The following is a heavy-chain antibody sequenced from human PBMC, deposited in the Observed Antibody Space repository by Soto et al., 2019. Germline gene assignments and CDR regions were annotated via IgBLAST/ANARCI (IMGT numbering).Heavy chain of an antibody. CDR1: GGTFSSYA. CDR2: LIPIFGTA. J-gene: IGHJ3*02. Sequence: QVQLVQSGAEVKKPGSSVKVSCKASGGTFSSYAISWVRQAPGQGLEWMGGLIPIFGTANYAQKFQGRVMITADESTSTADMEVSSLRSEDGDVYYCAIYYYGSGGYRLDAFDIWGQGTMVTVSS. D-gene: IGHD3-10*01. CDR3: AIYYYGSGGYRLDAFDI. V-gene: IGHV1-69*01.